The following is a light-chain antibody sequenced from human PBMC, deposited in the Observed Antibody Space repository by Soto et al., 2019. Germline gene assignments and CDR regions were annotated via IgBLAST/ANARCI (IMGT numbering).Light chain of an antibody. Sequence: DIVMTQYPLSLPVTPGEPASISCRSSQSLLHSNGYNYLDWYLQKPGQSPQLLIYLGSNRASGVPDRFSGSGSGTDFTLKISRVEAEDVGVYYCIQALQTPLTFGQG. J-gene: IGKJ1*01. CDR2: LGS. CDR1: QSLLHSNGYNY. V-gene: IGKV2-28*01. CDR3: IQALQTPLT.